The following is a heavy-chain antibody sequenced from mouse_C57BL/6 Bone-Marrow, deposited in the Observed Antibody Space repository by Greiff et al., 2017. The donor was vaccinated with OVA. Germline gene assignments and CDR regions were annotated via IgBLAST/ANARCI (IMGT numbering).Heavy chain of an antibody. CDR2: IRSKSNNYAT. Sequence: EVNLVESGGGLVQPKGSLKLSCAASGFSFNTYAMNWVRQAPGKGLEWVARIRSKSNNYATYYADSVKDRFTISRDDSESMLYLQMNNLKTEDTAMYYCVRHDGNLFAYWGQGTLVTVSA. D-gene: IGHD2-1*01. CDR3: VRHDGNLFAY. CDR1: GFSFNTYA. V-gene: IGHV10-1*01. J-gene: IGHJ3*01.